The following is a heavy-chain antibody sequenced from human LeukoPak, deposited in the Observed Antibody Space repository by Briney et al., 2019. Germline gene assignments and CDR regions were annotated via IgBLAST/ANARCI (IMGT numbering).Heavy chain of an antibody. D-gene: IGHD1-14*01. V-gene: IGHV3-30-3*01. J-gene: IGHJ4*02. CDR2: ISYDGSNK. CDR3: ARDPDDQYYFDY. Sequence: GRSLRLSCAASGFTFSSYAMHWVRQAPGKGLEWVAVISYDGSNKYYADSVKGRFTISRDNSKNTLYLQMNSLRAEDTAVYYCARDPDDQYYFDYWGQGTLVTVSS. CDR1: GFTFSSYA.